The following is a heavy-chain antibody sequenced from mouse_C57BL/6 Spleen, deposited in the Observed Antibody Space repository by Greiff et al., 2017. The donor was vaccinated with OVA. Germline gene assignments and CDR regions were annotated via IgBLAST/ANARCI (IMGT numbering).Heavy chain of an antibody. CDR2: IDPSDSET. Sequence: VQLQQPGAELVRPGSSVKLSCKASGYTFTSYWMHWVKQRPIQGLEWIGNIDPSDSETHYNQKFKDKATLTVDKSSSNASMQLSSLTSEDSAVYYCALYDYGGGGVFDYWGQGTTLTVSS. D-gene: IGHD2-4*01. J-gene: IGHJ2*01. V-gene: IGHV1-52*01. CDR1: GYTFTSYW. CDR3: ALYDYGGGGVFDY.